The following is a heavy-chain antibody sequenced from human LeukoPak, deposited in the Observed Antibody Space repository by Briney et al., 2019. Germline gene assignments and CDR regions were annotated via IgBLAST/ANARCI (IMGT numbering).Heavy chain of an antibody. CDR1: GGSFSGYY. Sequence: SETLSLTCAVYGGSFSGYYWSWIRQPPGKGLDWIGEINHSGSTNYNPSLKSRVTISVDTSKNQFSLKLSSVTAADTAVYYCARGRITIFGVVIGLGYWGQGTLVTVSS. CDR3: ARGRITIFGVVIGLGY. V-gene: IGHV4-34*01. D-gene: IGHD3-3*01. J-gene: IGHJ4*02. CDR2: INHSGST.